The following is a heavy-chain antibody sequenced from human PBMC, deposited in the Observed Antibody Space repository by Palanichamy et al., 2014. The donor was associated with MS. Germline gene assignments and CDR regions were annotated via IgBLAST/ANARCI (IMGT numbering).Heavy chain of an antibody. J-gene: IGHJ4*02. D-gene: IGHD2-2*01. Sequence: VQLQESGPGLVKPSETLSLTCTVSAVSISGYYWSWIRQPPREGTGVDWAHPLQWRTNYNASLKSRVTILVDTSKNQFSLTLSSVTAADTAVYYCARFRYCSSTSCYYDFDYWGQGTLVTVSS. CDR2: PLQWRT. CDR1: AVSISGYY. CDR3: ARFRYCSSTSCYYDFDY. V-gene: IGHV4-59*08.